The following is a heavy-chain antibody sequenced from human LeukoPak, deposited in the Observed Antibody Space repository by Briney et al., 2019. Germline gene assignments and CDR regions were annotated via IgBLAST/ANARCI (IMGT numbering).Heavy chain of an antibody. CDR2: IDPDGSHQ. CDR3: ARGFRGWYAEGFDY. D-gene: IGHD6-19*01. V-gene: IGHV3-7*01. J-gene: IGHJ4*02. Sequence: PGGSLRLSCVASGFTFSSYWATWVRQAPGKGLEWVANIDPDGSHQYYVDSVKGRSTISKDNAKNSLYLQMNSLRAEDTAVYYCARGFRGWYAEGFDYWGQGTVVTVSS. CDR1: GFTFSSYW.